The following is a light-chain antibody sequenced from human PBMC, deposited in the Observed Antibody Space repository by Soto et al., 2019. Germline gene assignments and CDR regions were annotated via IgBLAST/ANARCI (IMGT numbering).Light chain of an antibody. CDR2: DGS. Sequence: QSALTQPASVSGSPGQSITISCTGTSSDVGGYNYVSWYQQHPGKAPKLMIYDGSNRPSGVCNRFSGSKSGNTASLTISGLQAEDEADYYCSSYTSSSTPYVFGTGTKVTVL. J-gene: IGLJ1*01. CDR1: SSDVGGYNY. CDR3: SSYTSSSTPYV. V-gene: IGLV2-14*01.